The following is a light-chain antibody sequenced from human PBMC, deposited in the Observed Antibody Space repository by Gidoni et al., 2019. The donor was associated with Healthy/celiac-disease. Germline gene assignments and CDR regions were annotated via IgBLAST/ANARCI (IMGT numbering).Light chain of an antibody. CDR3: QQYNSYSRT. V-gene: IGKV1-5*03. Sequence: DIQMTQSPSTLSASVVDRVTITCRARQRISSWLAWYQQKPGNAPKLLIYNASSLESGVPSRYSGSGSGTEFTLTISSLQPDDFATYYCQQYNSYSRTFGQGTKVEIK. CDR1: QRISSW. CDR2: NAS. J-gene: IGKJ1*01.